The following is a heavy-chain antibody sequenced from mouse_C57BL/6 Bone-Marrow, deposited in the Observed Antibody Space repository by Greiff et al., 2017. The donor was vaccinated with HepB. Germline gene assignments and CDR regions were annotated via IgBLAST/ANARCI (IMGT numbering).Heavy chain of an antibody. V-gene: IGHV2-2*01. CDR2: IWSGGST. CDR1: GFSLTSYG. D-gene: IGHD1-1*01. Sequence: VMLVESGPGLVQPSQSLSITCTVSGFSLTSYGVHWVRQSPGKGLEWLGVIWSGGSTDYNAAFISRLSISKDNSKSQVFFKMNSLQADDTAIYYCASHYDYYGSSSYWYFDVWGTGTTVTVSS. J-gene: IGHJ1*03. CDR3: ASHYDYYGSSSYWYFDV.